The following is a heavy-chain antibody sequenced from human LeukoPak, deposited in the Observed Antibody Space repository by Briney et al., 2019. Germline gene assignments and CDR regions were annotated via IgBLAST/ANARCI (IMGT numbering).Heavy chain of an antibody. V-gene: IGHV3-30*02. Sequence: GGSLRLSCAASGFTFNRYAMHWVRQAPGKGLEWVAFIRYDGSDKYYADSVKGRFTISRDNSKNTLYLQMNSLRAEDTAVYYCAKDEGGITMIEPNYYFDYWGQGTLVTVSS. CDR3: AKDEGGITMIEPNYYFDY. CDR2: IRYDGSDK. CDR1: GFTFNRYA. D-gene: IGHD3-22*01. J-gene: IGHJ4*02.